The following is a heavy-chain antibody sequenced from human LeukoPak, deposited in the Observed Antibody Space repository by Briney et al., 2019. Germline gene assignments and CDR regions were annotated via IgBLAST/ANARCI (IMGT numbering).Heavy chain of an antibody. V-gene: IGHV1-8*01. Sequence: ASVKVSCKASGYTFTSYDINWVRQATGQGLEWMGWMNPNSGNTGYAQKFQGRVTMSRNTSISTAYMELSSLRSEDTAVYYCARGLDARSGSSGDYWGQGTLVTVSS. D-gene: IGHD1-26*01. CDR3: ARGLDARSGSSGDY. CDR2: MNPNSGNT. CDR1: GYTFTSYD. J-gene: IGHJ4*02.